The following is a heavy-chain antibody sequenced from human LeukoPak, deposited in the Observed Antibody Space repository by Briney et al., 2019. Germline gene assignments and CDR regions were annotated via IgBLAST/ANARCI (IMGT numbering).Heavy chain of an antibody. CDR2: IYPGDSDT. D-gene: IGHD3/OR15-3a*01. CDR3: ARLDLYWFDP. Sequence: GESLKISCKGSGYSFSSYWVGWVRQMPGKGLEWMGIIYPGDSDTTYSPSFQGQVTISADKSISTAYLQWSSLKASDTAMYYCARLDLYWFDPWGQGTLVTVSS. J-gene: IGHJ5*02. CDR1: GYSFSSYW. V-gene: IGHV5-51*01.